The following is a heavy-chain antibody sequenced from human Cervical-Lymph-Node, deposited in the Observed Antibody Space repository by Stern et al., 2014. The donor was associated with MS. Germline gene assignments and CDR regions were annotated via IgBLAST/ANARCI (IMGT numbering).Heavy chain of an antibody. CDR3: ARMKTGLRENRGFDF. CDR2: LYYSGTS. V-gene: IGHV4-31*01. Sequence: QVQLVESGPGLVKPSETLSLTCTVSGYSITSGAFHWVWDRQSPGKGLEWIGYLYYSGTSYNKPFLDSLVIMSIDTSTNQFSLNLTSVTAADTALYYCARMKTGLRENRGFDFWGQGTQVTVSS. J-gene: IGHJ4*02. D-gene: IGHD4-17*01. CDR1: GYSITSGAFH.